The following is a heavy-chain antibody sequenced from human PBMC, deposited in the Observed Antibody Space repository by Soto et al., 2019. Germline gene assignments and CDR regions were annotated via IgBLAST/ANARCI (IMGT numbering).Heavy chain of an antibody. Sequence: SETLSLTCAVSGGSISSGGYSWNWLRQPPGKGLEWIGYIYYSGSTNYNPSLKSRVTISVDTSKNQFSLKLSSVTAADTAIYYCARLRPSGTSDYWGQGTLVTVS. V-gene: IGHV4-61*08. J-gene: IGHJ4*02. CDR3: ARLRPSGTSDY. D-gene: IGHD1-26*01. CDR2: IYYSGST. CDR1: GGSISSGGYS.